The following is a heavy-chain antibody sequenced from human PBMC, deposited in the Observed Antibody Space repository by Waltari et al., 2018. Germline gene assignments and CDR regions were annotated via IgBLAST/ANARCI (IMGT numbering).Heavy chain of an antibody. CDR1: EFTFDEFG. CDR2: VSWNSDTI. J-gene: IGHJ2*01. V-gene: IGHV3-9*01. Sequence: EVQLEESGGGLLQHGKSLRLPCVGPEFTFDEFGWNWVRQAPGKGLEWGSGVSWNSDTIAYADSVKGRFTVSRDNAKNTLYLEMNSLRAEDTALYFCARDAGVSTIRWYLDLWGRGTLVTVSS. D-gene: IGHD3-10*01. CDR3: ARDAGVSTIRWYLDL.